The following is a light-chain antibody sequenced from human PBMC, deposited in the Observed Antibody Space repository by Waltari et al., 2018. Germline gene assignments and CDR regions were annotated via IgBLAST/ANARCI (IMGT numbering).Light chain of an antibody. CDR3: SSYAGTNNLR. V-gene: IGLV2-8*01. J-gene: IGLJ2*01. CDR1: SSDVGRYDY. Sequence: QSALTQPPSASGTPGQSVTISCTGNSSDVGRYDYVSWYQHHPGKAPTLLIYGVTKRPSGGPYRFSGSKSGNTASLTISGLQTDDEAHYSCSSYAGTNNLRFGGGTQVTVL. CDR2: GVT.